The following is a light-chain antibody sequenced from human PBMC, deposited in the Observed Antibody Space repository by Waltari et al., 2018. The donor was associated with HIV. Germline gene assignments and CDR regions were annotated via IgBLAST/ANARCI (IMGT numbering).Light chain of an antibody. J-gene: IGLJ3*02. V-gene: IGLV1-44*01. Sequence: QSALTQAPSASGIPGQRVDISCSGATSNIGSNNVNWYQHLPGAAPKLLIYDNNQRPSGIPDRFSGSKSGSSASLAITGLQSDDEADFYCSTWDDNLNGPVFGGGTRLTVL. CDR2: DNN. CDR1: TSNIGSNN. CDR3: STWDDNLNGPV.